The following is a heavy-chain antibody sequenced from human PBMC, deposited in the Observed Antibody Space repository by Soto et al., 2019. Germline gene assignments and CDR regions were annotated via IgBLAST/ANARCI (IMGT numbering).Heavy chain of an antibody. Sequence: EVLLLDSGGDLVHPGGSLRLSCTATTFTFSDYAVNWFRQAPGKGLEWVSGINGGGDTTYYADSVKGRFTTSRDNSNYTVYLQMNSLRADDTAVYYCALGSGSYRYYYDSWGQGTLVTVSS. J-gene: IGHJ4*02. D-gene: IGHD3-16*02. CDR1: TFTFSDYA. CDR3: ALGSGSYRYYYDS. CDR2: INGGGDTT. V-gene: IGHV3-23*01.